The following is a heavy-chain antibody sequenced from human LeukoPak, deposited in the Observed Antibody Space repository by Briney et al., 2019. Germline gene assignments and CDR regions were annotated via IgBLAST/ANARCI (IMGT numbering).Heavy chain of an antibody. Sequence: GGSLRLSCAASGFTFSSYAMHWVRQAPGKGLEWVTLISYDGSSKYYADSVKGRFTISRDNSKNTLFLQMDSLRAEDTAVYYCAKERLKSEITIDAFDVWGHGTVVTVSS. J-gene: IGHJ3*01. CDR1: GFTFSSYA. CDR2: ISYDGSSK. D-gene: IGHD2-21*02. V-gene: IGHV3-30-3*01. CDR3: AKERLKSEITIDAFDV.